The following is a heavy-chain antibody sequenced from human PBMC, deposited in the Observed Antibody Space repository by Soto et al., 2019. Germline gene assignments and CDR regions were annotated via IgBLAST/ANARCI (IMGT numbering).Heavy chain of an antibody. CDR2: IYYSGST. J-gene: IGHJ4*02. V-gene: IGHV4-59*01. CDR3: ARTYSSSSEIDY. CDR1: GGSISSYY. D-gene: IGHD6-6*01. Sequence: ETLSLTCTVSGGSISSYYWSWIRQPPGKGLEWIWYIYYSGSTNYNPSLNSRVTISVDTSKNQFSLKLSSVTAADTAVYYCARTYSSSSEIDYWGQGTLVTVSS.